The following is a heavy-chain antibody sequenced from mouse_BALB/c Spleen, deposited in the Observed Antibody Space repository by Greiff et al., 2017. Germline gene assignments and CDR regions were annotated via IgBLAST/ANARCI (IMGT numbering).Heavy chain of an antibody. J-gene: IGHJ4*01. CDR3: ASNYEIPYAMDY. V-gene: IGHV1-18*01. CDR1: GYSFTGYT. D-gene: IGHD2-4*01. Sequence: VQLKESGPELVKPGASMKISCKASGYSFTGYTMNWVKQSHGKNLEWIGLINPYNGGTSYNQKFKGKATLTVDKSSSTAYMELLSLTSEDSAVYYCASNYEIPYAMDYWGQGTSVTVSS. CDR2: INPYNGGT.